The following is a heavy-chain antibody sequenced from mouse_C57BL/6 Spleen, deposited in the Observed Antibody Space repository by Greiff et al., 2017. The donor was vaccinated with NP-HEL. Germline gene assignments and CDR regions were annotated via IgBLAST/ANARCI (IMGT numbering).Heavy chain of an antibody. V-gene: IGHV3-1*01. J-gene: IGHJ2*01. CDR2: ISYSGST. D-gene: IGHD2-4*01. Sequence: VQLKESGPGMVKPSQSLSLTCTVTGYSITSGYDWHWIRHFPGNKLEWMGYISYSGSTNYNPSLKSRISITHDTSKNHFFLKLNSVTTEDTATYYCARGYDYDAFDYWGQGTTLTVSS. CDR1: GYSITSGYD. CDR3: ARGYDYDAFDY.